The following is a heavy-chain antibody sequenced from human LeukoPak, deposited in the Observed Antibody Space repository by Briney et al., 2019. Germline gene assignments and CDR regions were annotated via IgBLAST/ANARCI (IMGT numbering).Heavy chain of an antibody. J-gene: IGHJ4*02. CDR3: ARXRLHPXXYFXY. D-gene: IGHD5-24*01. CDR2: IYSGGST. V-gene: IGHV3-66*01. CDR1: GFTVSSNY. Sequence: XSLXXSXAASGFTVSSNYMSWVRQAPGKGLEWVSVIYSGGSTYYADSVKGRFTICRDNYKNTLYLEMNSLRAEDTAVYYCARXRLHPXXYFXYWGQGTLVTVSS.